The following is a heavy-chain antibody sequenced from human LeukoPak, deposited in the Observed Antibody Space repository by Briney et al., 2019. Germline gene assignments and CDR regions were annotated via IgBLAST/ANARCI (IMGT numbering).Heavy chain of an antibody. CDR2: IYSGGST. CDR1: GFTVSSNY. J-gene: IGHJ4*02. V-gene: IGHV3-66*02. CDR3: ARDVTTYYYDSSGYYYHGY. D-gene: IGHD3-22*01. Sequence: GGSLRLSCAASGFTVSSNYMSWVRQAPGKGLEWVSVIYSGGSTYYADSVKGRFTISRDNSKNTLYLQMNSLRAEDTAVYYCARDVTTYYYDSSGYYYHGYWGQGTLATVSS.